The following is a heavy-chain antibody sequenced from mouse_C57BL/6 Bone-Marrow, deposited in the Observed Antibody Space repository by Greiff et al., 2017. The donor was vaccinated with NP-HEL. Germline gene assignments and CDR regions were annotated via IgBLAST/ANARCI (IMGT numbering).Heavy chain of an antibody. CDR2: INPYNGGT. CDR1: GYTFTDYY. V-gene: IGHV1-19*01. CDR3: ARRPYYRFFDY. Sequence: VQLQQSGPVLVKPGASVKMSCKASGYTFTDYYMNWVKQSHGKSLEWIGVINPYNGGTSYNQKFKGKATLTVDKSSSTAYMELNSLTSEDSAVYYCARRPYYRFFDYWGQGTTLTVSS. D-gene: IGHD2-14*01. J-gene: IGHJ2*01.